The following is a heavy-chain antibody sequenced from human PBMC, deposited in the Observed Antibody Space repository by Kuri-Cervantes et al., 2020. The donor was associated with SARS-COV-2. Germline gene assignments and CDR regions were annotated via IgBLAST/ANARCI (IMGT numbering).Heavy chain of an antibody. CDR3: AKDSRYDSWSGYYFDY. D-gene: IGHD3-3*01. CDR1: GFTFSSYA. V-gene: IGHV3-23*01. Sequence: GESLKISCAASGFTFSSYAMSWVRQAPGKGLEWVSAISGSGGSTYYADSVKGRFTISRDNSKNTLYLQMNSLRAEDTAVYYCAKDSRYDSWSGYYFDYWGQGTLVTVSS. CDR2: ISGSGGST. J-gene: IGHJ4*02.